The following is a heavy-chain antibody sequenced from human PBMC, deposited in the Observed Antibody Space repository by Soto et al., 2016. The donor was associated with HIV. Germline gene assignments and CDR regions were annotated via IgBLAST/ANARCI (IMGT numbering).Heavy chain of an antibody. Sequence: EVQLLESGGGLVQPGGSLRLSCAASGFTFSSYAMSWVRQAPGKGLEWVSVISGGGSRIYYADSVKGRFTTSRDNSKNALYLQMNSLRAEDMAVYYCVKDLSSGGDGSSITYPFHYWGQGTLVTVSS. D-gene: IGHD2-21*02. CDR3: VKDLSSGGDGSSITYPFHY. J-gene: IGHJ4*02. V-gene: IGHV3-23*01. CDR1: GFTFSSYA. CDR2: ISGGGSRI.